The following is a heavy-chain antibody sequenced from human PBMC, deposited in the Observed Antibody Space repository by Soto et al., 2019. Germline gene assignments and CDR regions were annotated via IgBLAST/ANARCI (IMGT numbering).Heavy chain of an antibody. CDR2: ISSSSSYI. J-gene: IGHJ6*02. D-gene: IGHD3-9*01. CDR1: GFTFSSYS. Sequence: EVQLVESGGGLVKPGGSLRLSCAASGFTFSSYSMNWVRQAPGKGLEWVSSISSSSSYIYYADSVKGRFTISRDNAKNSLYLQMNSLRAEDTAVYYCARDALSLYYDILTGYSTLEDDYYYYGMDVWGQGTTVTVSS. V-gene: IGHV3-21*01. CDR3: ARDALSLYYDILTGYSTLEDDYYYYGMDV.